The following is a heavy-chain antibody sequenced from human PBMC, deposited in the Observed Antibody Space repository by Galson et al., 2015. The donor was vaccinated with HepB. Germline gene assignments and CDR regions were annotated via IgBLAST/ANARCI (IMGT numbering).Heavy chain of an antibody. V-gene: IGHV4-4*02. CDR2: IYRSGST. CDR3: ARGDSGSYFGYNWFDP. D-gene: IGHD1-26*01. Sequence: SETLSLTCAVSGGSISSSNWWSWVRQPPGKGLEWIGEIYRSGSTRYNPSLKSRVTISVDMSKNQFSLKLTSVTAADTAIYFCARGDSGSYFGYNWFDPWGQGTLVTVSS. CDR1: GGSISSSNW. J-gene: IGHJ5*02.